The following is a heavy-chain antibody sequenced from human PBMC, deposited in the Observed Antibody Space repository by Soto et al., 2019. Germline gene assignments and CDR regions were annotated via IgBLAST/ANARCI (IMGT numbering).Heavy chain of an antibody. CDR2: IYYSGNT. Sequence: PSETLSLTCTVSYGSISGYYWSWIRQPPGKGLEWLGYIYYSGNTNYNPSPKSRDTMSVDTSKNQFSLTLSAVSAADTAVYFCARDHCSGDSCSFEYWGQGALVTVSS. D-gene: IGHD2-15*01. V-gene: IGHV4-59*01. CDR3: ARDHCSGDSCSFEY. J-gene: IGHJ4*02. CDR1: YGSISGYY.